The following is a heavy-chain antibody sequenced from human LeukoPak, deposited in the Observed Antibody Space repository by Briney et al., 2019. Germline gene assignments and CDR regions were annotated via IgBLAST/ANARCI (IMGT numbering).Heavy chain of an antibody. CDR3: AAGGESYYYGMDV. V-gene: IGHV4-30-4*08. J-gene: IGHJ6*02. CDR2: IYYSGST. D-gene: IGHD3-10*01. CDR1: GGSISSGGYY. Sequence: SQTLSLTCTVSGGSISSGGYYWSWIRQHPGKGLEWIGYIYYSGSTYYNPSLKSRVTISVDTSKNQFSLKLSSVTAADTAVYYCAAGGESYYYGMDVWGQGTTVTVSS.